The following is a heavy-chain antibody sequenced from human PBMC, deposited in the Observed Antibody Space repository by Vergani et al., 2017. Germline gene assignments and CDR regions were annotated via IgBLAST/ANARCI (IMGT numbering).Heavy chain of an antibody. V-gene: IGHV5-51*01. D-gene: IGHD3-10*01. J-gene: IGHJ3*01. CDR2: IHPGDSEV. CDR3: ASGGHGSENGGALQL. CDR1: RYIFSNSW. Sequence: EKQLVQSGSETKKPGESLKISCQAFRYIFSNSWIGWVRQRPGRGLEWMGIIHPGDSEVKSNPTFRGQVIFSVDTSVNTAYLQWRSLQASDTATYFCASGGHGSENGGALQLWGQGTNITVSS.